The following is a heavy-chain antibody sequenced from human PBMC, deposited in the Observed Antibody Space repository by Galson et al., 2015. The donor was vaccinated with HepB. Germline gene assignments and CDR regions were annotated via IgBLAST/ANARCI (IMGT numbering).Heavy chain of an antibody. CDR2: FDPEDGET. V-gene: IGHV1-24*01. CDR3: ATSTVVTPDAFDI. D-gene: IGHD4-23*01. CDR1: GSTLTELS. J-gene: IGHJ3*02. Sequence: SVKVSCKVSGSTLTELSMHWVRQAPGKGLEWMGGFDPEDGETIYAQKFRGRVTMTEDTSTDTAYMELSSLRSEDTAVYYCATSTVVTPDAFDIWGQGTMVTVSS.